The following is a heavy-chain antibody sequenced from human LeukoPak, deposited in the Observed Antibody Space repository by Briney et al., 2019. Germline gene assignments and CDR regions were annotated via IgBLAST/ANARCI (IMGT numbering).Heavy chain of an antibody. CDR2: INPNSGGT. V-gene: IGHV1-2*02. Sequence: ASVKVSCKASGYTFTGYYMHWVRQAPGQGLEWMGWINPNSGGTNYAQKFQGRVTMTRDTSISTAYMELSRLRSDDTAVYYCARDVVPSTNAFDPWGQGTLVTVSS. CDR3: ARDVVPSTNAFDP. J-gene: IGHJ5*02. CDR1: GYTFTGYY. D-gene: IGHD2-2*01.